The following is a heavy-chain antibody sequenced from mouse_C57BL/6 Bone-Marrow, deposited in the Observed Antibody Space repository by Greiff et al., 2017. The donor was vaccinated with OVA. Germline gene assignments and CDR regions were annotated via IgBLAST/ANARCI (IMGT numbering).Heavy chain of an antibody. J-gene: IGHJ3*01. D-gene: IGHD1-1*01. V-gene: IGHV1-64*01. Sequence: QVQLQQSGAELVKPGASVTLSCKASGYTFTSYWMHWVKQRPGQGLEWIGMIHPNSGSTNYNETFKSKATLTVDKSSSTAYMQLSSLTSEDSAVYYCARPYYGSSPWFAYWGQGTLVTVSA. CDR2: IHPNSGST. CDR3: ARPYYGSSPWFAY. CDR1: GYTFTSYW.